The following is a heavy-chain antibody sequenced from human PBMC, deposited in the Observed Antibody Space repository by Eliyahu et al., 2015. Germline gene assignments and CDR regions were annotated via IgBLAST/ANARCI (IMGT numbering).Heavy chain of an antibody. V-gene: IGHV4-61*01. J-gene: IGHJ4*02. CDR3: ARATVRGVNLFDY. CDR1: GGSVSXGXXY. CDR2: IYYSXST. D-gene: IGHD3-10*01. Sequence: QVQLQESGPGLVKPSETLSLTCTVSGGSVSXGXXYWSXIRXPPGKGLEWIGYIYYSXSTNYNPSLKSRVTISVDTSKNQFSLKLSSVTAADTAVYYCARATVRGVNLFDYWGQGTLVTVSS.